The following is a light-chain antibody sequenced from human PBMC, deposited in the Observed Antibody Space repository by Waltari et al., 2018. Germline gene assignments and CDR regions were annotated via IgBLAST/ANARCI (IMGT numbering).Light chain of an antibody. Sequence: DTVMTQSPNSLAVSLGERATINCKSSQNILYRSNKKNYLAWYQQKPGQPPKLLLYWASTRASGVPDRFSGSGSGTDFTLTISSLRTEDVAVYYCQQYYTIPITFGQGTRLEIK. CDR3: QQYYTIPIT. CDR1: QNILYRSNKKNY. J-gene: IGKJ5*01. CDR2: WAS. V-gene: IGKV4-1*01.